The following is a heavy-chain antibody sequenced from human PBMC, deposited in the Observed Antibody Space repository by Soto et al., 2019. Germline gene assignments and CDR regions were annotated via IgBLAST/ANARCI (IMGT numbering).Heavy chain of an antibody. CDR2: IYFSGGT. D-gene: IGHD6-13*01. Sequence: QVQLQESGPGLVKPSETLSLTCTVSGGSISSYYWSWIRQPPGKGLEWIGYIYFSGGTNYNPSLKSRVTVSGGRSKNQCSRKLSSVTDADTAVYYCARESRSWYGSIWDYWGQGTLVTVSS. J-gene: IGHJ4*02. CDR3: ARESRSWYGSIWDY. CDR1: GGSISSYY. V-gene: IGHV4-4*08.